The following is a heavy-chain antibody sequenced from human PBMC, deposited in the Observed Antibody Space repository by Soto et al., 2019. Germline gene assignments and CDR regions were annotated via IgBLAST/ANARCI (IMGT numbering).Heavy chain of an antibody. CDR3: ARDPAYYYDSSGYPTPAFDY. CDR1: GYTFTSYA. Sequence: ASVKVSCKASGYTFTSYAMHWVRQAPGQRLEWMGGINPINGNTNYAQKFQGRVTITADESTSTAYMELSSLRSEDTAVYYCARDPAYYYDSSGYPTPAFDYWGQGTLVTVSS. CDR2: INPINGNT. J-gene: IGHJ4*02. D-gene: IGHD3-22*01. V-gene: IGHV1-3*01.